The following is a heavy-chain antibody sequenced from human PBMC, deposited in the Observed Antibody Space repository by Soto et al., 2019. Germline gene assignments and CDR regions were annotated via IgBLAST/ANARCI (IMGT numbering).Heavy chain of an antibody. D-gene: IGHD1-1*01. J-gene: IGHJ6*02. Sequence: GSLRLSCFASGFNFGTYAIHWVRQAPGKGLQWVALIAYDGINTYYADSVKGRFTISRDNSKNTLHLQMNSLRPEDTGVYFCARVTPGNNLYYFSGLDVWGQGTSVTVSS. CDR3: ARVTPGNNLYYFSGLDV. CDR2: IAYDGINT. V-gene: IGHV3-30-3*01. CDR1: GFNFGTYA.